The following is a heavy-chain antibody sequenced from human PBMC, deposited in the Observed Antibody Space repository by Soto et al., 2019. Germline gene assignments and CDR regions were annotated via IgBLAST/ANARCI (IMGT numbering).Heavy chain of an antibody. V-gene: IGHV4-61*01. Sequence: QVQLQESGPGLVKPSETLSLTCTVSGGSVSSGSNYWSWIRQPPGKGLEWIGYIFNTGNTKYNPSLKSRVTISGDTSKNQFSLKLRSATAADTAIYYCARGRGYNIHYFDLWGRGTLVAVSS. CDR1: GGSVSSGSNY. D-gene: IGHD5-12*01. J-gene: IGHJ2*01. CDR3: ARGRGYNIHYFDL. CDR2: IFNTGNT.